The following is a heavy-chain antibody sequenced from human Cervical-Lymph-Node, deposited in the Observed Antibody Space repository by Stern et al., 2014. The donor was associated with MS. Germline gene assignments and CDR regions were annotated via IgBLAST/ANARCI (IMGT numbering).Heavy chain of an antibody. J-gene: IGHJ4*02. D-gene: IGHD6-13*01. V-gene: IGHV1-69*01. Sequence: QVQLGQSGAEVKKPGSSVKVSCKASGGSFSMDSISWVRQAPGQGLEWMGGLTPMFGTSNYAQKFQGRVTTTADVSMSTAYMELTSLRSEDTAVYFCARDQGGIADSWGQGTLVIVSS. CDR1: GGSFSMDS. CDR3: ARDQGGIADS. CDR2: LTPMFGTS.